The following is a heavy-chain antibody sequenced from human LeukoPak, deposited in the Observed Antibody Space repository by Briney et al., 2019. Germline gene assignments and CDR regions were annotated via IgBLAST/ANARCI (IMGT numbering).Heavy chain of an antibody. D-gene: IGHD3-10*01. J-gene: IGHJ4*02. V-gene: IGHV3-30-3*01. Sequence: GGSLRLSCAASGFTFSNYVIHWVRQAPGKGLEWVAVTSSDLNVKLYADSVKGRFTISRDNSRSALYLQMNSLRPEDTAIYYCAREGCYGSGSPPSLYFDYWGQGTLVTVSS. CDR3: AREGCYGSGSPPSLYFDY. CDR1: GFTFSNYV. CDR2: TSSDLNVK.